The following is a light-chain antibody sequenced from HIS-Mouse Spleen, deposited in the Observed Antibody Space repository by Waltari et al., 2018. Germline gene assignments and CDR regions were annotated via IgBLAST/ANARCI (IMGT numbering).Light chain of an antibody. CDR2: DAS. V-gene: IGKV3-11*01. J-gene: IGKJ1*01. CDR3: QQYNSYSGT. Sequence: EIVLTQSPATLSLSPGERATLSCRASQSVSSYLAWYQQKPGQAPRLLIYDASNRATGIPARFSGSGSGTDFTLTISSLEPEDFAVYYCQQYNSYSGTFGQGTKVEIK. CDR1: QSVSSY.